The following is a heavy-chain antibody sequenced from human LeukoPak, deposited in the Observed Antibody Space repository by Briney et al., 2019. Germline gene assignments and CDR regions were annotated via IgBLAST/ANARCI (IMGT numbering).Heavy chain of an antibody. CDR2: INHSGST. CDR3: ARGIAVAGTLYYFDY. V-gene: IGHV4-34*01. Sequence: SETLSLTCAVYGGSFSGYYWSWIRQPLGKGLELIGEINHSGSTNYNPSLKSRVTISVDTSKNQFSLKLSSVTAADTAVYYCARGIAVAGTLYYFDYWGQGTLVTVSS. D-gene: IGHD6-19*01. J-gene: IGHJ4*02. CDR1: GGSFSGYY.